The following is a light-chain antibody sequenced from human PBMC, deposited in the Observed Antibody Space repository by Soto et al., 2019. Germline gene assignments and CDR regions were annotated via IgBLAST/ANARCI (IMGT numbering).Light chain of an antibody. CDR2: GAS. CDR3: QQSKSHPPT. CDR1: QDIKSD. J-gene: IGKJ2*01. Sequence: DVQMTQSPSSLSASVGDSVTITCRASQDIKSDLAWYQQRPGEAPKSLIFGASHLLDGVPSKFSGSGSGSEFTFTISSLQPEDSATYFCQQSKSHPPTFGRGTKVEI. V-gene: IGKV1-16*02.